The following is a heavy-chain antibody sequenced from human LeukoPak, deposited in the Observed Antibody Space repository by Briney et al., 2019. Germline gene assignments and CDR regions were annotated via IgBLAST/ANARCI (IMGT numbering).Heavy chain of an antibody. J-gene: IGHJ4*02. D-gene: IGHD3-10*01. CDR2: ISAYNGNT. CDR1: GYTFTSYG. Sequence: GASVKVSCKASGYTFTSYGISWVRQAPGQGLEWMGWISAYNGNTNYAQKLQGRVTMTTDTSTSTAYMELRSLRSDDTAVYYCARDRVGVLWFGDQVRGLFDYWGQGTLVTVSS. V-gene: IGHV1-18*01. CDR3: ARDRVGVLWFGDQVRGLFDY.